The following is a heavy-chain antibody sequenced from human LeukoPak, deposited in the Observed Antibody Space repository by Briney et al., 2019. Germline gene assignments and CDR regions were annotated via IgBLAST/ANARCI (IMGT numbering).Heavy chain of an antibody. CDR3: AKDGARYLLTYYFEY. CDR1: GFTFSSHD. V-gene: IGHV3-30*18. D-gene: IGHD3-9*01. J-gene: IGHJ4*02. CDR2: ISYDGSKQ. Sequence: GESLRLSCAASGFTFSSHDMHWVRQAPGKGLEWVAAISYDGSKQLYADSVKGRFTISRDNSKNTLNLQMNSLRDEDTAVYYCAKDGARYLLTYYFEYWGQGTLVTVSS.